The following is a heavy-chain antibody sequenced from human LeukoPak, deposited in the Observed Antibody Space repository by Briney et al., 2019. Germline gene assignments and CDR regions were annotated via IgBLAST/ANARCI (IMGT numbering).Heavy chain of an antibody. J-gene: IGHJ4*02. D-gene: IGHD6-13*01. Sequence: GGSLRLSCAASGFTFDDYAMHWVRQAPGKGLEWVSGISWNSGSIGYADSVKGRFTIYRDNAKNSLYLQMNSLRAEDTALYYCAKGSAAAGQAYFDYWGQGTLVTVSS. V-gene: IGHV3-9*01. CDR2: ISWNSGSI. CDR3: AKGSAAAGQAYFDY. CDR1: GFTFDDYA.